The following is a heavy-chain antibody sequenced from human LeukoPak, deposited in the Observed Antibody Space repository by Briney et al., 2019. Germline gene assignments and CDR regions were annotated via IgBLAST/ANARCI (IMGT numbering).Heavy chain of an antibody. CDR1: GYTFTGYY. V-gene: IGHV1-2*02. CDR2: INPNSGGT. J-gene: IGHJ4*02. Sequence: GASVKVSCKASGYTFTGYYMHWVRQAPGQGLEWMGWINPNSGGTNYAQKFQGRVTMTRDTSISTAYMELSRLRSDDTAVYYCARDAVGATGAEVPDYWGQGTLVTVSS. D-gene: IGHD1-26*01. CDR3: ARDAVGATGAEVPDY.